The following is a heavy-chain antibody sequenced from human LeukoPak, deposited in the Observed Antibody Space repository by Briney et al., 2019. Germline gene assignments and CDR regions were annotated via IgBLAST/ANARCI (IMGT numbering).Heavy chain of an antibody. CDR1: GASISSSY. D-gene: IGHD1-1*01. CDR2: ITYSEDT. Sequence: SETLSLSCSVSGASISSSYWSWIRQPPGKGLEWIGNITYSEDTNYNPSLKSRVTISIDTARNQVSLQLKSMTAADTAVYLCATGTGPFYHWGQGTLVTVSS. V-gene: IGHV4-59*01. J-gene: IGHJ4*02. CDR3: ATGTGPFYH.